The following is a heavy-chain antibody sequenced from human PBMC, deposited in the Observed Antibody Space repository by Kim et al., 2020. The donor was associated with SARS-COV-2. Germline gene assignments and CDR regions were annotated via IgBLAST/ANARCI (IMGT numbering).Heavy chain of an antibody. J-gene: IGHJ3*02. CDR3: ARDRDSSSWYRDDAFDI. Sequence: GGSLRLSCAASGFTFSSYGMHWVRQAPGKGLEWVAVIWYDGSNKYYADSVKGRFTISRDNSKNTLYLQMNSLRAEDTAVYYCARDRDSSSWYRDDAFDIWGQGTMVTVSS. CDR2: IWYDGSNK. V-gene: IGHV3-33*01. CDR1: GFTFSSYG. D-gene: IGHD6-13*01.